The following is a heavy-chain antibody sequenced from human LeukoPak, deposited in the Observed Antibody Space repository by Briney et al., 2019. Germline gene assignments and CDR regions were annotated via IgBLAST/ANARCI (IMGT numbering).Heavy chain of an antibody. CDR1: GFTFSSYA. D-gene: IGHD2-15*01. CDR2: ISGSGGST. J-gene: IGHJ4*02. V-gene: IGHV3-23*01. Sequence: GSLRLSCAASGFTFSSYAMSWVRQAPGKGLEWVSAISGSGGSTYYADSVKGRFTISRDNSKNTLYLQMNSLRAEDTAVYYCAKVTDIVVVVAAILDYWGQGTLVTVSS. CDR3: AKVTDIVVVVAAILDY.